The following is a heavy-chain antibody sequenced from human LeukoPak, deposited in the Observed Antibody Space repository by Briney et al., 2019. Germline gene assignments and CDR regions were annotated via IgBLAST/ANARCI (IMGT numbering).Heavy chain of an antibody. CDR3: AREGGIAVAAYYYYYMDV. D-gene: IGHD6-19*01. CDR1: GGSISSYY. Sequence: SETLSLTCTVSGGSISSYYWSWIRQPAGKGLEWIGRIYTSGSTNYNPSLKSRVTMSVDTSKNQFSLKLSSVTAADTAVYYCAREGGIAVAAYYYYYMDVWGKGTTVTVSS. CDR2: IYTSGST. V-gene: IGHV4-4*07. J-gene: IGHJ6*03.